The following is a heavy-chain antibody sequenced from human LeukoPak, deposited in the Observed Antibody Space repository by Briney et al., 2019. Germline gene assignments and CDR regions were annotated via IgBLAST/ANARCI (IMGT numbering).Heavy chain of an antibody. J-gene: IGHJ3*02. CDR3: ARDLNYAFDI. CDR2: ITGSSSAI. V-gene: IGHV3-48*02. D-gene: IGHD1-7*01. Sequence: PGGSLRLSCAASGFTFRSYSMNWVRQAPGKGLEWVSYITGSSSAIFYADSVKGRFTISRDNAESSLFLQMNSLGDEDTAVYYCARDLNYAFDIWGQGTLVTVSS. CDR1: GFTFRSYS.